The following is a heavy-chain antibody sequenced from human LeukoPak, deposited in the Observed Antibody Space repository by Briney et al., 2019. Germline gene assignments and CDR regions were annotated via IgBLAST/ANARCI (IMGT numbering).Heavy chain of an antibody. J-gene: IGHJ4*02. CDR1: GFTFSSYY. Sequence: GGSLRLSCAASGFTFSSYYMHWVRQAPGRGLEWVAFIRYDGSNKHCADSVKGRFTISRDNSKNTLYLQMNSLRAEDTAVYYCAKFNRQYCSSTGCYGGFDYWGQGTLVTVSS. V-gene: IGHV3-30*02. CDR3: AKFNRQYCSSTGCYGGFDY. CDR2: IRYDGSNK. D-gene: IGHD2-2*01.